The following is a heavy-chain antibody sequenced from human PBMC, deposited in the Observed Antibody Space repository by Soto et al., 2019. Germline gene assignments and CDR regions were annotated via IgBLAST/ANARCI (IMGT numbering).Heavy chain of an antibody. D-gene: IGHD3-22*01. CDR1: GFSLSTSGVG. J-gene: IGHJ2*01. Sequence: QITLKESGPTLVKPTQTLTLTCTFSGFSLSTSGVGVGWIRQPPGKALEWLALIYWDDDKRYSPSLKSRLTITKDTYNNHVVLTMTIMDPVDTATYYWANRGLDYDSSVYYYGSYWYFDLWGRGTLVTVSS. V-gene: IGHV2-5*02. CDR3: ANRGLDYDSSVYYYGSYWYFDL. CDR2: IYWDDDK.